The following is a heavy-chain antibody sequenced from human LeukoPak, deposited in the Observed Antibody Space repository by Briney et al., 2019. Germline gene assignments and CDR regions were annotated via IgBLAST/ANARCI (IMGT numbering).Heavy chain of an antibody. J-gene: IGHJ5*02. D-gene: IGHD6-13*01. Sequence: SVKVSCKASGGTFSSYAISWVRQAPGQGLEWMGGIIPIFGTANYAQKFQGIVTITTDESTSTAYMELSSLRSEDTAVYYCARRIAAAGVNWFDPWGQGTLVTVSS. CDR1: GGTFSSYA. CDR2: IIPIFGTA. CDR3: ARRIAAAGVNWFDP. V-gene: IGHV1-69*05.